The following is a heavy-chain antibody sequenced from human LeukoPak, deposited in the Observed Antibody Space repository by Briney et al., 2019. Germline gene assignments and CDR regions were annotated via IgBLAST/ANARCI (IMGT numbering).Heavy chain of an antibody. V-gene: IGHV1-2*02. J-gene: IGHJ6*02. Sequence: ASVKVSCKASGYTFTGYYMHWVRQAPGQGLEWMGWINPNSGGTNYAQKFQGRVTMTRDTSISTAYMELSRLRSDDTAVYYCATDYYYGSGSHPDYGMDVWGQGTTVTVSS. CDR2: INPNSGGT. CDR1: GYTFTGYY. D-gene: IGHD3-10*01. CDR3: ATDYYYGSGSHPDYGMDV.